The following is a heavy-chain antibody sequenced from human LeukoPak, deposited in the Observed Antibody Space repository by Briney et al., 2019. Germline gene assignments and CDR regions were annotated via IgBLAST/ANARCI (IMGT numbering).Heavy chain of an antibody. D-gene: IGHD3-10*01. Sequence: ASVKVSCKASGYTFTSYYMHWVRQAPGQGLEWMGIINPSGGSTSYAQKFQGRVTITADESTRTAYMELSSLRSEDTAVYYCAREASMVRGVLVWFDPWGQGTLVTVSS. CDR2: INPSGGST. CDR3: AREASMVRGVLVWFDP. J-gene: IGHJ5*02. CDR1: GYTFTSYY. V-gene: IGHV1-46*01.